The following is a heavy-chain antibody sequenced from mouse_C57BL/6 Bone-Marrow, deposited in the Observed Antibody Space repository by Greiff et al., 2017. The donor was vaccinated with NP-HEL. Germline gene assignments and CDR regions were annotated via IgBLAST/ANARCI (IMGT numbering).Heavy chain of an antibody. CDR1: GYTFTSYW. CDR2: IDPSDSYT. D-gene: IGHD5-1-1*01. J-gene: IGHJ2*01. CDR3: ARENSYDYFDY. V-gene: IGHV1-69*01. Sequence: QVQLQQPGAELVMPGASVKLSCKASGYTFTSYWMHWVKQRPGQGLEWIGEIDPSDSYTNYNQKFKGKSTLTVDKSSSTAYMQLSSLTSEDSAVYYGARENSYDYFDYWGQGTTLTVSS.